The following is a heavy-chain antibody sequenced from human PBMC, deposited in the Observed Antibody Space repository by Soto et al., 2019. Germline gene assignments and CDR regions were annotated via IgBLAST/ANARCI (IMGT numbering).Heavy chain of an antibody. CDR3: ARGFSPITIFGVVIMWYFDL. Sequence: PSETLSLTCAVYGGSFSGYCWSWIRQPPGKGLEWIGEINHSGSTNYNPSLKSRVTISVDTSKNQFSLKLSSVTAADTAVYYCARGFSPITIFGVVIMWYFDLWGRGTLVTVSS. CDR1: GGSFSGYC. D-gene: IGHD3-3*01. J-gene: IGHJ2*01. CDR2: INHSGST. V-gene: IGHV4-34*01.